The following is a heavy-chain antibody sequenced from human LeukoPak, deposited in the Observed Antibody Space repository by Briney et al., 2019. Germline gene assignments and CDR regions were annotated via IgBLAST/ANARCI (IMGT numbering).Heavy chain of an antibody. CDR1: GYTFTSYG. J-gene: IGHJ6*02. V-gene: IGHV1-18*01. CDR3: ARDDGYFDWSHYGMDV. Sequence: ASVRVSCKASGYTFTSYGISWVRQAPGQGLEWMGWISAYNGNTNYAQKLQGRVTMTTDTSTSTAYMELRSLRSDDTAVYYCARDDGYFDWSHYGMDVWGQGTTVTVSS. D-gene: IGHD3-9*01. CDR2: ISAYNGNT.